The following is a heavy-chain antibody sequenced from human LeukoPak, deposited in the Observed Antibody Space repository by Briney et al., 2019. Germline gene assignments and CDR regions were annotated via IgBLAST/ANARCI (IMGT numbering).Heavy chain of an antibody. D-gene: IGHD6-19*01. Sequence: SGPTLVNPTQTLTLTCTFSGFSLSTTGVGVGWIRQSPGKALEWLALIYWDDGQRYSPSLQSRLTITKDTSKNQVVLTMTNMDPVDTATYYCAHRPVAGRGGLFDYWGQGTLVTVSS. V-gene: IGHV2-5*02. CDR3: AHRPVAGRGGLFDY. CDR2: IYWDDGQ. CDR1: GFSLSTTGVG. J-gene: IGHJ4*02.